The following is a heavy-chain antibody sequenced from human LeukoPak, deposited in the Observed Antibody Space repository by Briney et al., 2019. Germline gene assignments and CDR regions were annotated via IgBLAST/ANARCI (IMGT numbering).Heavy chain of an antibody. D-gene: IGHD4-17*01. CDR2: TYYKSKWPT. J-gene: IGHJ4*02. V-gene: IGHV6-1*01. CDR3: ARARDYGDISFDS. CDR1: GDSVSSNSAA. Sequence: SQTLSLTCAISGDSVSSNSAAWNWIRQSPSRGLEWLGRTYYKSKWPTNYAVSVRSRISINPDTSKNQFSLQLNSVTPEDTAVYFCARARDYGDISFDSWGQGTLVTVSS.